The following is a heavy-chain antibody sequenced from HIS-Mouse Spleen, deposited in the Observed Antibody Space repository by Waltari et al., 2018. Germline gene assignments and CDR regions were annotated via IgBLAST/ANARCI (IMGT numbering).Heavy chain of an antibody. Sequence: QVQLVESGGGVVQPGRSLRLSCAASGFTFSSYGMHWVRQAPGKGLDWVACISYDGSNKYYADSVKGRFTISRDNSKNTLYLQMNSLRAEDTAVYYCAKVNSGSYYFDYWGQGTLVTVSS. V-gene: IGHV3-30*18. CDR2: ISYDGSNK. CDR3: AKVNSGSYYFDY. CDR1: GFTFSSYG. J-gene: IGHJ4*02. D-gene: IGHD1-26*01.